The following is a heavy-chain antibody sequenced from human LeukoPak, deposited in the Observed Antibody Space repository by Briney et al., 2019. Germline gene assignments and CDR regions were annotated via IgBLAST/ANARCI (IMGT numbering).Heavy chain of an antibody. D-gene: IGHD6-13*01. V-gene: IGHV3-7*01. Sequence: GGSLRPSCAASGSTFSSYWMSWVRQAPGKGLEWVANIKQDGSEKYYVDSVKGRFTISRDNAKNSLYLQMNSLRAEDTAVYYCARDSSMGYSSSWYGWNWFDPWGQGTLVTVSS. CDR2: IKQDGSEK. J-gene: IGHJ5*02. CDR1: GSTFSSYW. CDR3: ARDSSMGYSSSWYGWNWFDP.